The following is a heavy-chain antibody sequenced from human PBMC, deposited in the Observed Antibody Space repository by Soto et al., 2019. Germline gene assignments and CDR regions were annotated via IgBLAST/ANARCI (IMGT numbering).Heavy chain of an antibody. J-gene: IGHJ4*02. Sequence: QVQLVQSGAEVKKPGASVKVSCKASGYTFPSYGISWVRQAPGQGLEWMGWISADNGNTKYAQKLQGRVTMTTDTATSTAYMELRSLRSDDTAVYYCARDLGGSYYAPVDYWGQGTLVTVSS. CDR2: ISADNGNT. V-gene: IGHV1-18*01. CDR3: ARDLGGSYYAPVDY. CDR1: GYTFPSYG. D-gene: IGHD1-26*01.